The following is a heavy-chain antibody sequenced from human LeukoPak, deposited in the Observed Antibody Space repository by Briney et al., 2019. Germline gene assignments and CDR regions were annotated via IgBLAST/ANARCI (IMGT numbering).Heavy chain of an antibody. Sequence: GASVKVSCKASGGTFSSYAISWVRQDPGQGLEWMGRIIPILGIANYAQKFQGRVTITADKSTSTVYMELSSLRSEDTAVYYCARLWTYYYGSGSLNWFDPWGQGTLVSVSS. V-gene: IGHV1-69*04. D-gene: IGHD3-10*01. J-gene: IGHJ5*02. CDR1: GGTFSSYA. CDR3: ARLWTYYYGSGSLNWFDP. CDR2: IIPILGIA.